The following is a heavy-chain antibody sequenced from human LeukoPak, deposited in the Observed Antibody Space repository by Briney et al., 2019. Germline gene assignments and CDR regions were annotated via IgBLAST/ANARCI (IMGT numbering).Heavy chain of an antibody. CDR3: ARTNRGPYCSGGSCYPQGFDY. Sequence: SETLSLTCTVSGGSISSGGYYWSWIRQHAGKGLEWFGYIHDSGSTDYNPSLKSRVSISRHTSKNQFSLRLSSVTAADTAVYYCARTNRGPYCSGGSCYPQGFDYWGQGTLVTVSS. D-gene: IGHD2-15*01. CDR1: GGSISSGGYY. CDR2: IHDSGST. V-gene: IGHV4-31*03. J-gene: IGHJ4*02.